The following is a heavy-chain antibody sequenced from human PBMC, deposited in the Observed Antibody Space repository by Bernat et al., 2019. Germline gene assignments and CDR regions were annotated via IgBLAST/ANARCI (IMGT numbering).Heavy chain of an antibody. CDR3: ARVPSPYYHDSSGYAKRYYYYGMDV. J-gene: IGHJ6*02. Sequence: QVQLVESGGGVVQPGRSLRLSCAASGFTFSSYGMHWVRQAPGKGLEWVAVIWYDGSNKYYADSVKGRFTISRDNSKNTLYLQMNSLRAEDTVVYYCARVPSPYYHDSSGYAKRYYYYGMDVWGQGTTVTVSS. CDR1: GFTFSSYG. CDR2: IWYDGSNK. V-gene: IGHV3-33*01. D-gene: IGHD3-22*01.